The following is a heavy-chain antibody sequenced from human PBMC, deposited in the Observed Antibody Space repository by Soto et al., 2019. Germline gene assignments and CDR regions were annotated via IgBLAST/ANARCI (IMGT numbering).Heavy chain of an antibody. D-gene: IGHD4-17*01. J-gene: IGHJ6*02. Sequence: SETLSLTCSVAGGSISNDDYYWTWIHQPPGKGLEWIGHIYYNGNTYYNPSLKSRLTMSLDTSQNQFSLHLTSVIAADSASYFCARATTVTSSFFYYGLDVWGQGTTVTVSS. CDR2: IYYNGNT. V-gene: IGHV4-30-4*08. CDR1: GGSISNDDYY. CDR3: ARATTVTSSFFYYGLDV.